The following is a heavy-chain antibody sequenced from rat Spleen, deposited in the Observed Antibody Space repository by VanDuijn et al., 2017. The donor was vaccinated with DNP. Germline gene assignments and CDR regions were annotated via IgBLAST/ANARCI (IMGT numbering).Heavy chain of an antibody. V-gene: IGHV1-43*01. CDR2: IDAGSGST. Sequence: QVQLQQSGTELAKPGSSVKISCKASGYTFTSYYIAWIKQATGQGLDYIGYIDAGSGSTNYNEKFRGKATLTVDKSSSTAFLQLSSLTPDDSAVYYCTRGAGSPYWSFDFWGPGTVVTVSS. CDR1: GYTFTSYY. D-gene: IGHD5-1*01. J-gene: IGHJ1*01. CDR3: TRGAGSPYWSFDF.